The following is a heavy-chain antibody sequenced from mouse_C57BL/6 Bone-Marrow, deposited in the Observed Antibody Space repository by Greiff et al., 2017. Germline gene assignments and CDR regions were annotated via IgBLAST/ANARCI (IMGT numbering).Heavy chain of an antibody. V-gene: IGHV1-81*01. CDR3: ARVRVYYYGSSHDY. D-gene: IGHD1-1*01. CDR2: FYPRSGNT. CDR1: GYTFTSYG. J-gene: IGHJ2*01. Sequence: VQLQQSGAELARPGASVKLSCKASGYTFTSYGISWVKQRTGQGLEWIGEFYPRSGNTYYNEKFKGKATLTADKSSSTAYMELRSLTSEDSAVYFCARVRVYYYGSSHDYWGQGTTRTVSS.